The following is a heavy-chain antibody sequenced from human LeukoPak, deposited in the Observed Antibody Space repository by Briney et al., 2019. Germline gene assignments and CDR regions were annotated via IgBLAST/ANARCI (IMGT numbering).Heavy chain of an antibody. CDR3: ARIRYSGSYYLGGLDWFDP. CDR2: IIPIFGTA. V-gene: IGHV1-69*13. Sequence: SVKVSCKASGGTFSSYAISWVRQAPGQGLEWMGGIIPIFGTANYAQKFQGRVTITADESTSTAYMELSSLRSEDTAVHYCARIRYSGSYYLGGLDWFDPWGQXTLXTVSS. J-gene: IGHJ5*02. D-gene: IGHD1-26*01. CDR1: GGTFSSYA.